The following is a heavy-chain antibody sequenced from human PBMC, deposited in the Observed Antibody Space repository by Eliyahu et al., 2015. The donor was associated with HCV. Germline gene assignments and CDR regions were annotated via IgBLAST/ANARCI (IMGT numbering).Heavy chain of an antibody. Sequence: QVQLVQSXAEVXKPGASVXVSCXASGXTFTGYYMHWVRQAPGQGLEWMGWINPNSGGTNYAQKFQGRVTMTRDTSISTAYMELSRLRSDDTAVYYCARATYYYDSSGNYYFDYWGQGTLVTVSS. D-gene: IGHD3-22*01. V-gene: IGHV1-2*02. CDR3: ARATYYYDSSGNYYFDY. CDR2: INPNSGGT. J-gene: IGHJ4*02. CDR1: GXTFTGYY.